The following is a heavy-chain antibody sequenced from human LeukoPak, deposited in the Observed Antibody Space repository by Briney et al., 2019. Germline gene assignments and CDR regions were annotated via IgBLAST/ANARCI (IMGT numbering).Heavy chain of an antibody. Sequence: GGSLRLSCAASGFTFSSYAMHWVRQAPGKGLEYVSAISSNGGSTYYANSVEGRFTISRDNSKNTLYLQMGSLRAEDTAVYYCVRAVVEMATLEYYFDYWGQGTLVTVSS. D-gene: IGHD5-24*01. CDR1: GFTFSSYA. CDR2: ISSNGGST. J-gene: IGHJ4*02. V-gene: IGHV3-64*01. CDR3: VRAVVEMATLEYYFDY.